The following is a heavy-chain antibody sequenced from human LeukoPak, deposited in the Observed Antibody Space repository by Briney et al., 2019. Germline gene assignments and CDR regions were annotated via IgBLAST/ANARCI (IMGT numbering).Heavy chain of an antibody. D-gene: IGHD4-23*01. V-gene: IGHV4-34*01. CDR2: INHSGST. CDR3: ARGGNSFFDY. CDR1: GGSFSGYY. J-gene: IGHJ4*02. Sequence: PSETLSLTCAVYGGSFSGYYWSWIRQPPGKGLEWIGEINHSGSTNYNPSLKSRVTISVDTSKNQFSLKLSSVTAADTAVYYCARGGNSFFDYWGQGTLVTVS.